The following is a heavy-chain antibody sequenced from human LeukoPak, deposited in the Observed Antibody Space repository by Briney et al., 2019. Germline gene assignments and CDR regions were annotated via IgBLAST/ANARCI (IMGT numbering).Heavy chain of an antibody. Sequence: GGSLRLSCTAPGFTFGDYAMSWVRQAPGKGLEWVGFIRSKAYGGTTEYAASVKGRFTISRDDSKSIAYLQMNSLKTEDTAVYYCTRSRRYSSSSGTFAFDIWGQGTMVTVSS. V-gene: IGHV3-49*04. CDR1: GFTFGDYA. CDR2: IRSKAYGGTT. D-gene: IGHD6-6*01. J-gene: IGHJ3*02. CDR3: TRSRRYSSSSGTFAFDI.